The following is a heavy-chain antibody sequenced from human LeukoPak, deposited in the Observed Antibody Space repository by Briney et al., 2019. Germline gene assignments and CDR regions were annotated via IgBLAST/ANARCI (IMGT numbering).Heavy chain of an antibody. CDR3: ARQYCSGGSCYDH. Sequence: GESLKISCKGSGYSFTSYWIGWVRQMPGKGLEWMGIIYPGDSDTRYSPPFQGQVTISADKSISTAYLQWSSLKASDTALYYCARQYCSGGSCYDHWGQGTLVTVSS. D-gene: IGHD2-15*01. V-gene: IGHV5-51*01. CDR1: GYSFTSYW. J-gene: IGHJ5*02. CDR2: IYPGDSDT.